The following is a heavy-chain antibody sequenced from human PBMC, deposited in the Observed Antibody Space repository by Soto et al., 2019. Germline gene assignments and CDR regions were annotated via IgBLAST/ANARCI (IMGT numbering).Heavy chain of an antibody. D-gene: IGHD2-21*01. CDR1: GFTFSSYG. CDR3: AKDRVNRRRAGYYYYGMDV. V-gene: IGHV3-30*18. J-gene: IGHJ6*02. Sequence: GGSLRLSCAASGFTFSSYGMHWVRQAPGKGLEWVAVISYDGSNKYYADSVKGRFTISRDNSKNTLYLQMNSLRAEDTAVYYCAKDRVNRRRAGYYYYGMDVWGQGTTVTVSS. CDR2: ISYDGSNK.